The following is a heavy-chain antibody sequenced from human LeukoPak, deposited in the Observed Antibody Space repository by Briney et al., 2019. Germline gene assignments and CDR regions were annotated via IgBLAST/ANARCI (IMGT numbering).Heavy chain of an antibody. CDR2: IYYSGST. D-gene: IGHD6-25*01. V-gene: IGHV4-39*07. Sequence: SETLSLTCTVSGGSVSTSSYYWSWIRQPPGKGLDWIGSIYYSGSTYDNPSLKSRVTISVDTSKNRFSLKLSSVTAADTAVYYCASGSPFYAMDVWGQGTTVTVSS. CDR3: ASGSPFYAMDV. CDR1: GGSVSTSSYY. J-gene: IGHJ6*02.